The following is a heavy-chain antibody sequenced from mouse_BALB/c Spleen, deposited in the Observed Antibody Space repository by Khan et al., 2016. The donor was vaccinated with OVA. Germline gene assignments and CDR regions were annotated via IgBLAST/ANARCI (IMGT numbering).Heavy chain of an antibody. Sequence: VQLQQSGPGLVAPSQSLSITCTVSGFSLTSYGVNWIRQPPGKGLEWLGVIWGDGSTNYHSALISRLSISKDNSKSQVFLKLNSLQTDDTAAYYCAKWVNSYYAMDYWGQGTSVTVSS. CDR3: AKWVNSYYAMDY. CDR1: GFSLTSYG. V-gene: IGHV2-3*01. CDR2: IWGDGST. J-gene: IGHJ4*01. D-gene: IGHD1-3*01.